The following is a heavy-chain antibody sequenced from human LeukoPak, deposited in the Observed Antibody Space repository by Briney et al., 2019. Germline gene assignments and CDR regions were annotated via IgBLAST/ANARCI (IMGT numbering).Heavy chain of an antibody. Sequence: GGSLRLSCAASGLTFSSYWMHWVRQAPGKGLVWVSRINTDGSSTSYADSVKGRFTIFRDNAKNTLYLQMNSLRAEDTAVYYCARVSSSSWWALDYWGQGTLVTVSS. D-gene: IGHD6-13*01. CDR3: ARVSSSSWWALDY. CDR1: GLTFSSYW. J-gene: IGHJ4*02. CDR2: INTDGSST. V-gene: IGHV3-74*01.